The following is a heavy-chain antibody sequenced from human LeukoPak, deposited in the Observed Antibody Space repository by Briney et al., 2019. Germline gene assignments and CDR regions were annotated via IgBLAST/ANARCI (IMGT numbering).Heavy chain of an antibody. CDR2: ISGSGGST. CDR1: GYTFSSYA. D-gene: IGHD3-3*01. J-gene: IGHJ6*01. Sequence: GGSLRLSCAASGYTFSSYAMSWVRQAPGKGLEWVSAISGSGGSTYYADSVKGRFTISRDNSKNTLYLQMNSLRAEDTAVYYCAKMGLRFNHKDLWGQGTTVTVSS. CDR3: AKMGLRFNHKDL. V-gene: IGHV3-23*01.